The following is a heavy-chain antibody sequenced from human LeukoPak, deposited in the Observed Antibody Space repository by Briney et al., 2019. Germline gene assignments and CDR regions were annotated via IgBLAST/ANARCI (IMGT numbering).Heavy chain of an antibody. CDR2: IYTSGST. Sequence: SETLSLTCTVSGASINSDTDYWSWIRQPAGRGREWTGRIYTSGSTNCNPCLKSRVTISVDPSKNQFSLNLSSVTAADTAVYYCARGCTWAYYFDYWGQRALVTASS. CDR1: GASINSDTDY. CDR3: ARGCTWAYYFDY. J-gene: IGHJ4*02. D-gene: IGHD2-15*01. V-gene: IGHV4-61*02.